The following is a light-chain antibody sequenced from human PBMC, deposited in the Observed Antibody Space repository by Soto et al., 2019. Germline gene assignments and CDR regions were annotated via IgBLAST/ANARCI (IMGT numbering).Light chain of an antibody. CDR2: EAS. CDR3: QQRSNWLLT. J-gene: IGKJ4*01. Sequence: EIVLTQSPATLSLSPGERATLSCRASQSVSSYLAWYQQKPGQPPRLLSYEASNRATGIPARFSGSGSGTDFTLTISSLEPEDFAVYYCQQRSNWLLTFGGGTKVEIK. V-gene: IGKV3-11*01. CDR1: QSVSSY.